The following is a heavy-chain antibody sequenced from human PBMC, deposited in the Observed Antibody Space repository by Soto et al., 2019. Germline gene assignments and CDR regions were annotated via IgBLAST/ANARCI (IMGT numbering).Heavy chain of an antibody. Sequence: QVQLVQSGAEVKKPGASVKVSCKVSGYTLTELSMHWVRQAPGKELEWMGGFDPEDGETIYAQKFQGRVTMTEDTSTDTAYMGLSSLRSEDTAVYYCATEVLEVGSYSLHYYFDYWGQGTLVTVSS. D-gene: IGHD1-26*01. J-gene: IGHJ4*02. CDR1: GYTLTELS. V-gene: IGHV1-24*01. CDR2: FDPEDGET. CDR3: ATEVLEVGSYSLHYYFDY.